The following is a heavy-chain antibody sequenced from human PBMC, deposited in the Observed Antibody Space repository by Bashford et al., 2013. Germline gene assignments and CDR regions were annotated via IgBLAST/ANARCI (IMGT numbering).Heavy chain of an antibody. Sequence: ASVKVSCKASGYTFTSHAFIWVRQAPGQGPEWMGWISPYNGNTNYAQKYQGRVTMTTDTSTGTAYLDLRSLSSDDTAVYYCARQRGXGYFDYWGQGPWSPSPQ. CDR3: ARQRGXGYFDY. J-gene: IGHJ4*02. CDR2: ISPYNGNT. V-gene: IGHV1-18*01. CDR1: GYTFTSHA.